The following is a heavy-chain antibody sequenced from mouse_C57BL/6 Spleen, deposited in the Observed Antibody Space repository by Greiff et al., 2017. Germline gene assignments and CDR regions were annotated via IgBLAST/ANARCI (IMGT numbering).Heavy chain of an antibody. CDR2: ISSGSSTI. Sequence: EVKLQESGGGLVKPGGSLKLSCAASGFTFSDYGMHWVRQAPEKGLEWVAYISSGSSTIYYADTVKGRFTLSRDNAKNTLFLQMTSLRSEDTAMYYCARPSTTVPFDYWGQGTTLTVSS. D-gene: IGHD2-2*01. J-gene: IGHJ2*01. V-gene: IGHV5-17*01. CDR3: ARPSTTVPFDY. CDR1: GFTFSDYG.